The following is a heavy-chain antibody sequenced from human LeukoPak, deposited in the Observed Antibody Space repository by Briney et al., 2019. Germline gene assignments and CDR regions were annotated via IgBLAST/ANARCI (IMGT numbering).Heavy chain of an antibody. CDR2: IIPIFGTA. CDR1: GGTFSSYA. J-gene: IGHJ6*04. D-gene: IGHD5-18*01. Sequence: SVKVSCKASGGTFSSYAISWVRQAPGQGLEWMGGIIPIFGTASYAQKFQGRVTITADKSTSTAYMELSSLRSEDTAVYYCARDGVEWMNTAMNYYYYGMDVWGKGTTVTVSS. CDR3: ARDGVEWMNTAMNYYYYGMDV. V-gene: IGHV1-69*06.